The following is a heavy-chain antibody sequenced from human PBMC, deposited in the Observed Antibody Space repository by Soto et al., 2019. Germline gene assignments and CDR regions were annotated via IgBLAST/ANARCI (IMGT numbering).Heavy chain of an antibody. J-gene: IGHJ6*02. Sequence: SETLSLTCAVYGGSFSGYYWSWIRQPPGKGLEWIGEINHSVSTNYNPSLKSRVTISVDTSKNQFSLKLSSVTAADTAVYYCARGLLAYYYGMDVWGQGTRVTVSS. D-gene: IGHD2-15*01. CDR2: INHSVST. V-gene: IGHV4-34*01. CDR3: ARGLLAYYYGMDV. CDR1: GGSFSGYY.